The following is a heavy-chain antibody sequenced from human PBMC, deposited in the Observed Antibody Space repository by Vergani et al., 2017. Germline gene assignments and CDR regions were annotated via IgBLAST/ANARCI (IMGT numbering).Heavy chain of an antibody. J-gene: IGHJ6*04. D-gene: IGHD3-9*01. V-gene: IGHV5-51*01. CDR3: ARYRELRYFDLPMDV. CDR1: GYSFTSYW. Sequence: EVQLVQSGAEVKKPGESLKISCKGSGYSFTSYWISWVRQMPGKGLEWMGIIYPGDSDTRYSPSFQGQVTISADKSISTAYLQWSSLKASDTAMYYCARYRELRYFDLPMDVWGKGTTVTVSS. CDR2: IYPGDSDT.